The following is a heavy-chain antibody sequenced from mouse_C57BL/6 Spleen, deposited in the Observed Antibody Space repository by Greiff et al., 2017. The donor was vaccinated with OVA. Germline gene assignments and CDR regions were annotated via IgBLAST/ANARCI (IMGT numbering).Heavy chain of an antibody. D-gene: IGHD1-1*01. Sequence: VQRVESDAELVKPGASVKISCKVSGYTFTDHTIHWMKQRPEQGLEWIGYIYPRDGSTKYNEKFKGKATLTADKSSSTAYMQLNSLTSEDSAVYFCADYYGSSYWAWFAYWGQGTLVTVSA. CDR1: GYTFTDHT. J-gene: IGHJ3*01. CDR2: IYPRDGST. CDR3: ADYYGSSYWAWFAY. V-gene: IGHV1-78*01.